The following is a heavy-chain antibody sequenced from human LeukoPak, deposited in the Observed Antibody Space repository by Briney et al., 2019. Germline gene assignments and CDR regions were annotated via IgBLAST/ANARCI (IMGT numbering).Heavy chain of an antibody. CDR3: AREATRDGGDPDY. CDR2: ISSSSSTI. CDR1: GFTFSSYS. Sequence: GGSLRLSCAASGFTFSSYSMNWVRQAPGKGLEWVSYISSSSSTIYYADSVKGRFTISRDNAKNSLYLQMNSLRAEDTAVYYCAREATRDGGDPDYWGQGTLVTVSS. J-gene: IGHJ4*02. V-gene: IGHV3-48*04. D-gene: IGHD5-24*01.